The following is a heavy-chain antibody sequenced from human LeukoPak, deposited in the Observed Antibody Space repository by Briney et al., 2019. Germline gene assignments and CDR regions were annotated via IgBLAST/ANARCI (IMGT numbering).Heavy chain of an antibody. CDR2: VSNSGASA. J-gene: IGHJ4*02. Sequence: PGGSLRLSCAASGFTFSNYVMTWVRQAPGKGLEWVSTVSNSGASAYYADSVKGRFTISRDNSKNTLYLQMNSLRAEDTAVYYCAKNLEVFTVYYFDYWGQGTLVTASS. D-gene: IGHD2-8*01. V-gene: IGHV3-23*01. CDR3: AKNLEVFTVYYFDY. CDR1: GFTFSNYV.